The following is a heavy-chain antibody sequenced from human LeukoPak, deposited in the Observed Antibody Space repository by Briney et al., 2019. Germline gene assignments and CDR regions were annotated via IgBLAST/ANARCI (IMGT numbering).Heavy chain of an antibody. CDR1: GFTFSSYS. CDR2: ISSSSNYI. Sequence: PGGSLRLSCAASGFTFSSYSINWVRQAPGKGLEWVSSISSSSNYINFADSVKGRFTISRDNAKNSLYLQMNSLRAEDTAVYYCARDSNYYDSSGYYKVLDYWGQGTLVTVSS. D-gene: IGHD3-22*01. J-gene: IGHJ4*02. CDR3: ARDSNYYDSSGYYKVLDY. V-gene: IGHV3-21*01.